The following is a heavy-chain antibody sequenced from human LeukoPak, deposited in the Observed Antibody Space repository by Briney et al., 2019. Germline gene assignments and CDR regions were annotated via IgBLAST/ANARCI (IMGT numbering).Heavy chain of an antibody. D-gene: IGHD6-6*01. CDR3: ARDREIADRPREFDY. V-gene: IGHV1-2*02. Sequence: GASVKVSCKASGYTFTGNYMHWVRQAPGQGLEWMGWINPNSGGTNYARKFQGRVTLTRDTSISTAYMELSRLRSDDTAVYFCARDREIADRPREFDYWGQGALVTVSS. J-gene: IGHJ4*02. CDR2: INPNSGGT. CDR1: GYTFTGNY.